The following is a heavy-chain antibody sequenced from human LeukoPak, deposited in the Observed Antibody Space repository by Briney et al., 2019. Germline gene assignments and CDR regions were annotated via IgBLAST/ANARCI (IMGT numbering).Heavy chain of an antibody. J-gene: IGHJ3*02. CDR2: ISYDGSNK. V-gene: IGHV3-30-3*01. D-gene: IGHD3-22*01. CDR1: GFTFSSYA. CDR3: AREIDSSGYYYWAYDAFDI. Sequence: GGSLRLSCAASGFTFSSYAMHWVRQAPGKGLEWVAVISYDGSNKYYADSVKGRFTISRDNSKNTLYLQMNSLRAEDTAVYYCAREIDSSGYYYWAYDAFDIWGQGTMVTVSS.